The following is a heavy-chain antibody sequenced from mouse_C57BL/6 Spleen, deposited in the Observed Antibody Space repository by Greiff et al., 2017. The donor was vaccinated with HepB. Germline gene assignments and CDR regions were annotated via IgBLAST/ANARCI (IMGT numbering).Heavy chain of an antibody. CDR1: GYSFTGYF. CDR3: ARYYYDYEGFDY. CDR2: INPYNGDT. V-gene: IGHV1-20*01. J-gene: IGHJ2*01. D-gene: IGHD2-4*01. Sequence: VQLQQSGPELVKPGDSVKISCKASGYSFTGYFMNWVMQSHGKSLEWIGRINPYNGDTFYNQKFKGKATLTVDKSSSTAHMELRSLTSEDSAVYYCARYYYDYEGFDYWGQGTTLTVSS.